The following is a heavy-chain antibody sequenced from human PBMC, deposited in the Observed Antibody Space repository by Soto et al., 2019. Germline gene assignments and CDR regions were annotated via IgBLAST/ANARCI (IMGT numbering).Heavy chain of an antibody. CDR1: GFTFSSYA. V-gene: IGHV3-23*01. D-gene: IGHD3-10*01. CDR3: AKGLWFGEIIYYYYYMDV. CDR2: ISGSGGST. J-gene: IGHJ6*03. Sequence: GGSLRLSCAASGFTFSSYAMSWVRQAPGKGLEWVSAISGSGGSTYYADSVKGRFTISRDNSKNTLYLQMNSLRAEDTAVYYCAKGLWFGEIIYYYYYMDVWGKGTTVTVSS.